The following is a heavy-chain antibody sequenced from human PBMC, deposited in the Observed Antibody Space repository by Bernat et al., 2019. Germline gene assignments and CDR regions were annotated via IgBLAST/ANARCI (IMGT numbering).Heavy chain of an antibody. D-gene: IGHD3-10*01. CDR1: GGTFSSYT. CDR3: AGESITMVRGGTIPYYYGKDV. J-gene: IGHJ6*02. V-gene: IGHV1-69*08. Sequence: QVQLVQSGAEVKKPGSSVKVSCKASGGTFSSYTISWVRQAPGQGLEWMGRIIPILGIANYAQKFQGRVTITADKSTSTAYMELSSLRSEDTAVYYCAGESITMVRGGTIPYYYGKDVWGQGTTVTVSS. CDR2: IIPILGIA.